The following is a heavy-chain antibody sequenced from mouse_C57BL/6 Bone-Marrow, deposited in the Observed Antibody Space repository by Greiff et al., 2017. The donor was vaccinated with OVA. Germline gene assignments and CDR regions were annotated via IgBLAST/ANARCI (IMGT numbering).Heavy chain of an antibody. CDR2: ISYDGSN. Sequence: DVQLQESGPGLVKPSQSLSLTCSVTGYSITSGYYWNWIRQFPGNKLEWMGYISYDGSNNYNPSLKNRISITRDTSKNQFFLKLNSVTTEDTATYYCARDAPYDYDQAWFAYWGQGTLVTVSA. CDR3: ARDAPYDYDQAWFAY. V-gene: IGHV3-6*01. D-gene: IGHD2-4*01. J-gene: IGHJ3*01. CDR1: GYSITSGYY.